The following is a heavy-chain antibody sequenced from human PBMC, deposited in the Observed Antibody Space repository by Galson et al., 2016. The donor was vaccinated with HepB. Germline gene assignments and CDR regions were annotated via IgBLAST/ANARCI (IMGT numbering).Heavy chain of an antibody. J-gene: IGHJ4*02. Sequence: LSLTCTVSGGSIGRGNYHWSWIRHLPGKGLEWIGSIYYSGSTYYRSSLKSRLRLSVDPSQKQFSLRLTSVTAADTAVYYCARMFHVWGIYHHNYFGYWGQGTLVTVSS. D-gene: IGHD3-16*02. CDR2: IYYSGST. V-gene: IGHV4-31*03. CDR1: GGSIGRGNYH. CDR3: ARMFHVWGIYHHNYFGY.